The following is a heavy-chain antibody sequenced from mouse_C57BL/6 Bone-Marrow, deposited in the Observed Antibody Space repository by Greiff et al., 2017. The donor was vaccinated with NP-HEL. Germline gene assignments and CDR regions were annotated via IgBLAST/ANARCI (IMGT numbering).Heavy chain of an antibody. Sequence: VQLQQSGAELMKPGASVKLSCKATGYTFTGYWIEWVKQRPGHGLEWIGEILPGSGSTNYNEKFKGKATFTADTSSNTAYMQLSSLTTEDSAIYYCARRESYYGSTLRGALFAYWGQGTLVTVSA. J-gene: IGHJ3*01. CDR2: ILPGSGST. CDR1: GYTFTGYW. D-gene: IGHD1-1*01. V-gene: IGHV1-9*01. CDR3: ARRESYYGSTLRGALFAY.